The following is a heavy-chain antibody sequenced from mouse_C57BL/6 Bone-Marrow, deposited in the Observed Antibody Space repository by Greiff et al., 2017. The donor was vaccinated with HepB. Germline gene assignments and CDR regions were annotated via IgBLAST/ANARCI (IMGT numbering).Heavy chain of an antibody. CDR2: IDPSDSET. J-gene: IGHJ2*01. V-gene: IGHV1-52*01. D-gene: IGHD1-1*01. CDR3: AISDYYGSSVDY. CDR1: GYTFTSYW. Sequence: QVQPQQPGAELVRPGSSVKLSCKASGYTFTSYWMHWVKQRPIQGLEWIGNIDPSDSETHYNQKFKDKATLTVDKSSSTAYMQLSSLTSEDSAVYYCAISDYYGSSVDYWGQGTTLTVSS.